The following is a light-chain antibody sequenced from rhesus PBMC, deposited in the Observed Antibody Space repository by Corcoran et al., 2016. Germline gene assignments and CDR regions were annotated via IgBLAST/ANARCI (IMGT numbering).Light chain of an antibody. J-gene: IGKJ1*01. CDR1: QGISSY. Sequence: DIQMSQSPSSLSASVGDRVTITCRASQGISSYLNWYQQKPGKAPKLLIYYANSLASGVPSRFSGSGSGTEFTLTISSLQPEDFATYYWQQGNSNPPWTFGQGTKVEIK. CDR2: YAN. CDR3: QQGNSNPPWT. V-gene: IGKV1-32*02.